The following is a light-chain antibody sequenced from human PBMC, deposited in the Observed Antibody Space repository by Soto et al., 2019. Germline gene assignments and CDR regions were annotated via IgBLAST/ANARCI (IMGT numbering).Light chain of an antibody. CDR3: QHYNDWPPTWT. CDR1: QSVSSK. J-gene: IGKJ1*01. Sequence: EIVLTQSPATLSVSPGERATLSCRASQSVSSKLTWYQQKPGQAPRVLIFVASTRATGIPARFSGSGSGTEFTLTISSLQSEDFAVSYCQHYNDWPPTWTFGRGTRVEIK. V-gene: IGKV3-15*01. CDR2: VAS.